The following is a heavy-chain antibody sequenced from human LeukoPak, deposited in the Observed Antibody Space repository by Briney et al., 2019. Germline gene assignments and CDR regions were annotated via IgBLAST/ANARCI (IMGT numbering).Heavy chain of an antibody. D-gene: IGHD3-22*01. CDR2: IYYSGST. J-gene: IGHJ4*02. Sequence: SETLSLTCTVSGGSISGYYWSWIRQPPGKGLEWIGYIYYSGSTSYNPSLKSRVTISVDTSKNQFSLKLSSVTAADTAMYYCAREAGVSSGYCLDYWGQGTLVTVSS. CDR3: AREAGVSSGYCLDY. V-gene: IGHV4-59*01. CDR1: GGSISGYY.